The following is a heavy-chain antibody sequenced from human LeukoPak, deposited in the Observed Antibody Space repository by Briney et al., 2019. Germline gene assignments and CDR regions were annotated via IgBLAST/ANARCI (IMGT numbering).Heavy chain of an antibody. D-gene: IGHD3-22*01. CDR3: TSRGDSSGYSYPFDY. Sequence: GGSLKLSCAASGFTFSGSAMHWVRQASGKGLEWVGRIRSKANSYATAYAASAKGRFTLSRDDSKNTAYLQMDSLKTEDTAVYYCTSRGDSSGYSYPFDYWGQGTLVTVSS. J-gene: IGHJ4*02. CDR2: IRSKANSYAT. V-gene: IGHV3-73*01. CDR1: GFTFSGSA.